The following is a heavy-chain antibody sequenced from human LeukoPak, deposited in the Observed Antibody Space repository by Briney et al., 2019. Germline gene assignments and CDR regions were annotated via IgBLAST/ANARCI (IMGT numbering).Heavy chain of an antibody. CDR2: INGDGTRT. V-gene: IGHV3-74*01. J-gene: IGHJ3*01. CDR1: GFTFSSSW. Sequence: PGGSLRLSCAASGFTFSSSWMHWIRQPPGKGLVWVSRINGDGTRTSYADSVKGRFTISRDNAKNTLYLRMDSLRVEDTAVYYCVRDGLLWYGGATWGQGTMVTVSS. CDR3: VRDGLLWYGGAT. D-gene: IGHD2-21*01.